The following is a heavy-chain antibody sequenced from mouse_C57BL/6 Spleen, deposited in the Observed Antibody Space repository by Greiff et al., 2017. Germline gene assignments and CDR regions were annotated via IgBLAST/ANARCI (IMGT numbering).Heavy chain of an antibody. CDR1: GFTFNTYA. J-gene: IGHJ4*01. Sequence: EVQVVESGGGLVQPKGSLKLSCAASGFTFNTYAMHWVRQAPGKGLEWVARIRSKSSNYATYYADSVKDRFTISRDDSQSMLYLQMNNLKTEDTAMYYCVRSAYYSNYGYYAMDYWGQGTSVTVSS. D-gene: IGHD2-5*01. V-gene: IGHV10-3*01. CDR3: VRSAYYSNYGYYAMDY. CDR2: IRSKSSNYAT.